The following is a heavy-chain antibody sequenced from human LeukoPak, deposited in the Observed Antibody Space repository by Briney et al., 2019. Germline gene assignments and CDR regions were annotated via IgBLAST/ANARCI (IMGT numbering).Heavy chain of an antibody. J-gene: IGHJ4*02. CDR3: ARDPVAWDSSGTDY. Sequence: PGGSLRLSCAASGFTFDDYGMSWVRQAPGKGLEWVSGINWNGGSTGYADSVKGRFTISRDNAKNSLYLQMNSLRAEDTALYYCARDPVAWDSSGTDYWGQGTLVTVSS. CDR2: INWNGGST. CDR1: GFTFDDYG. D-gene: IGHD3-22*01. V-gene: IGHV3-20*04.